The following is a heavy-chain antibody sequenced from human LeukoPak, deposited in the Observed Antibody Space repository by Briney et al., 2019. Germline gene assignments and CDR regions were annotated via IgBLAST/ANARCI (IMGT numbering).Heavy chain of an antibody. Sequence: SETLSLSCTVSGGSISDYYWNWIRQPPGKGLEWIGYIYYSGSTTYNPSLKSRVTMSVDTAKNQFSLKLRSVTAADTAVYFCARGDFCSKNNCYPRLTDVWGKGTTVTVSS. CDR1: GGSISDYY. D-gene: IGHD3-3*01. CDR2: IYYSGST. V-gene: IGHV4-59*01. J-gene: IGHJ6*04. CDR3: ARGDFCSKNNCYPRLTDV.